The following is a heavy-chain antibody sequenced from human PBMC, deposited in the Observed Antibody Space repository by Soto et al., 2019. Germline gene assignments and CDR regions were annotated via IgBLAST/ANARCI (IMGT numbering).Heavy chain of an antibody. CDR1: GFTFSNYA. Sequence: EVQLLDSGGGLVQPGGSLRLSCAASGFTFSNYAMTWVRQGPGKGLEWVSGISGSGGRSYYADSVKGRFTISRDNSKSTLYLQMTSLRAEDTAVYYCAKAYFVWSSEQPYYFDYWGQGTLVTVSS. D-gene: IGHD3-16*01. V-gene: IGHV3-23*01. CDR3: AKAYFVWSSEQPYYFDY. CDR2: ISGSGGRS. J-gene: IGHJ4*02.